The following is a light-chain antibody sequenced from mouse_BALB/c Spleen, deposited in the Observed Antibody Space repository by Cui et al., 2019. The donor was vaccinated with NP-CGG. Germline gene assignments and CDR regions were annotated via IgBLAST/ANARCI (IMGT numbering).Light chain of an antibody. V-gene: IGLV1*01. Sequence: AVLTPKTLLTTSPGETRTLTCRSSTGAVTTSNYANWVQEKPDHLFTGLIGGTNNRVPGVPARFSGSLIGDKAALTITGAQTEDEAIYFCALWYSNQWVFGGGTKLTVL. J-gene: IGLJ1*01. CDR2: GTN. CDR3: ALWYSNQWV. CDR1: TGAVTTSNY.